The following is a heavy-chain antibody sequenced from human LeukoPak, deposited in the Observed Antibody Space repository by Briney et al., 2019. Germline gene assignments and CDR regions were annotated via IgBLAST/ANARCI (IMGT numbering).Heavy chain of an antibody. CDR3: AREAGISRPLDY. CDR1: GASLKTFY. V-gene: IGHV4-4*07. CDR2: ISTTGSP. J-gene: IGHJ4*02. Sequence: SETLSLTCNISGASLKTFYWTWVRQPAGKGLEWIGRISTTGSPNYNAYLKSRLSISMATSTSQFPLKLSSVTAADTAVYYCAREAGISRPLDYWGQGTLVTVSS.